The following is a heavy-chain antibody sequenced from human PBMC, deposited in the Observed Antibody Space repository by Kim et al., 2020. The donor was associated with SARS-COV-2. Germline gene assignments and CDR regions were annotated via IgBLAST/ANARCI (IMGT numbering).Heavy chain of an antibody. D-gene: IGHD3-10*01. CDR2: INPNSGGT. CDR3: ARDQEAVYYSSAYTMDV. Sequence: ASVKVSCKASGYTFTGYYMHWVRQAPGQGLEWMGWINPNSGGTNYAQKFQGRVTMTRDTSISTAYMELSRLRSDDTAVYYCARDQEAVYYSSAYTMDVWGQGTTVTVSS. J-gene: IGHJ6*02. CDR1: GYTFTGYY. V-gene: IGHV1-2*02.